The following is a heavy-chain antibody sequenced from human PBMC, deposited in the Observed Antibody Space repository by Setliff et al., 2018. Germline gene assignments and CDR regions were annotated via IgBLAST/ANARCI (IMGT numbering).Heavy chain of an antibody. CDR2: FDHSGTT. Sequence: SETLSLTCTVYGASFSNYYWGWVRQPPEERLEWIAEFDHSGTTKYNPSLMGRVTISVDTSKNQFSLRLSSVTAADTAVYNWLDPWGQGTLVTVSS. V-gene: IGHV4-34*01. CDR1: GASFSNYY. J-gene: IGHJ5*02. CDR3: LDP.